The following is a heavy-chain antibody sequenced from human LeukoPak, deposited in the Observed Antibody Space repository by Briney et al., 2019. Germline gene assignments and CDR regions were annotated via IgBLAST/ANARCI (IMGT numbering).Heavy chain of an antibody. CDR3: ARGYSSSWFDY. V-gene: IGHV3-20*04. D-gene: IGHD6-13*01. CDR1: GFTFSTYN. CDR2: INWNGGST. Sequence: GGSLRLSCAASGFTFSTYNMNWVRQAPGKGLEWVSGINWNGGSTGNADSVKGRFTISRDNAKNSLYLQMDSLRAEDTALYYCARGYSSSWFDYWGQGTLVTVSS. J-gene: IGHJ4*02.